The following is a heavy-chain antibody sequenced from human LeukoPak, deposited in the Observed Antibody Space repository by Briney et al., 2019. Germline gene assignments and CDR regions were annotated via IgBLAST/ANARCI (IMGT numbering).Heavy chain of an antibody. J-gene: IGHJ5*02. CDR3: VKVDDILTGYRWFGP. CDR1: GFTFSSYA. CDR2: ISGSGGST. D-gene: IGHD3-9*01. V-gene: IGHV3-23*01. Sequence: PGGSLRLSCAASGFTFSSYAMSWVRQAPGKGLEWVSAISGSGGSTYYADSVKGRFTISRDNSKRTLYLQMNRLRAEDTAVYYCVKVDDILTGYRWFGPWGQGTLVTVSS.